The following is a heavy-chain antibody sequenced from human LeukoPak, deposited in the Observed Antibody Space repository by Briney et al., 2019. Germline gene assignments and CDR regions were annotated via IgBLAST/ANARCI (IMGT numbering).Heavy chain of an antibody. Sequence: GASVKVSCKASGGTFSSYAISWVRQAPGQGLEWMGGIIPIFGTANYAQKFQGRVTITADESTSTAYMELSSLRSGDTAVYYCARDVDGYNYYFDYWGQGTLVTVSS. CDR3: ARDVDGYNYYFDY. CDR1: GGTFSSYA. V-gene: IGHV1-69*13. D-gene: IGHD5-24*01. J-gene: IGHJ4*02. CDR2: IIPIFGTA.